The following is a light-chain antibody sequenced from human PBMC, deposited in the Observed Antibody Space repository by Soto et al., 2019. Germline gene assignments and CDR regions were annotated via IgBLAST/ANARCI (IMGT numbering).Light chain of an antibody. J-gene: IGKJ1*01. CDR2: AAS. Sequence: EIVMTQSPATLSVSPGERATLSCRASQNIGTNLAWFQQKPGQAPRLLIYAASIRDTDVPARFSGSGSGTEFTITISGLQSDDFAVYFCQQYKNWPPWTFGHGTKVEIK. CDR1: QNIGTN. CDR3: QQYKNWPPWT. V-gene: IGKV3-15*01.